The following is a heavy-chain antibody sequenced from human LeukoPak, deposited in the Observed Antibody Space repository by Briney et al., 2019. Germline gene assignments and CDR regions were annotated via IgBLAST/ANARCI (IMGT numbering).Heavy chain of an antibody. J-gene: IGHJ4*02. CDR3: TAIRPDY. V-gene: IGHV3-74*01. Sequence: GGSLRLSCAASGFTFSTSWMHWVRQAPGKGLVWVARIKSDARSTDYADSVKGRFTISRDDANNILYLQMNSLRAEDTAVYYCTAIRPDYWGQGTVVTVSS. CDR2: IKSDARST. CDR1: GFTFSTSW. D-gene: IGHD2-21*02.